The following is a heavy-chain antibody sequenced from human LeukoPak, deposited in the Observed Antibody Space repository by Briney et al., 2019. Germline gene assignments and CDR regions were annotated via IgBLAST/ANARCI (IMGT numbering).Heavy chain of an antibody. V-gene: IGHV3-21*01. CDR3: ARAIDCSGGCCYQYYMDV. CDR2: ISSSSSYI. CDR1: GFTFSSYS. Sequence: PGGSLRLSCAASGFTFSSYSMNWVRQAPGKGLEWVSYISSSSSYIYYADSVKGRFTISRDNAKNSLYLQMYSLRAEDTAVYYCARAIDCSGGCCYQYYMDVWGKGTTVTVS. D-gene: IGHD2-15*01. J-gene: IGHJ6*03.